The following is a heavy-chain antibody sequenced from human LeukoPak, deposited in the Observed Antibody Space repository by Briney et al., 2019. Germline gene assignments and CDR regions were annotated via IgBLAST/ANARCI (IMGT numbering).Heavy chain of an antibody. D-gene: IGHD6-19*01. CDR3: ARGTVAGKAPY. V-gene: IGHV3-48*01. Sequence: GGSLRLSCAASGFTFSSHSMNWVRQAPGKGLEWVSYISSSGSTIYYADSVKGRFSISRDNAKNSLHLQMNSLRAEDTAVYYCARGTVAGKAPYWGQGTLVTVTS. J-gene: IGHJ4*02. CDR1: GFTFSSHS. CDR2: ISSSGSTI.